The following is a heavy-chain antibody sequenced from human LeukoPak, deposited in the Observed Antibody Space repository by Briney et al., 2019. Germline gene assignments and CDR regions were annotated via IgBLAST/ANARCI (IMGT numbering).Heavy chain of an antibody. CDR2: IFHSGST. CDR3: ARRSFISGWYGAFDI. D-gene: IGHD6-19*01. Sequence: PSGTLSLTCAVSGGSISSSNWWSWVRQPPGKGVDWIGEIFHSGSTNYNPSLKSRVTISLDNSKNQFSLRLSSVTAADTAVYYCARRSFISGWYGAFDIWGQGTMVTVSS. CDR1: GGSISSSNW. V-gene: IGHV4-4*02. J-gene: IGHJ3*02.